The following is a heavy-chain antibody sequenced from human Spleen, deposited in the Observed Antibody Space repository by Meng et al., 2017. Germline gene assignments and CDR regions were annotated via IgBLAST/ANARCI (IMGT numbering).Heavy chain of an antibody. CDR2: ISGSGGST. CDR3: ARERQQLETYDAFDI. CDR1: GFTFDSYA. D-gene: IGHD6-13*01. J-gene: IGHJ3*02. Sequence: GGSLRLSCAASGFTFDSYAMSWVRQAPGKGLEWVSVISGSGGSTYYADSVKGRFTISRDNSKNTLFLQMNSLRAEDTAVYYCARERQQLETYDAFDIWGQGTMVTVSS. V-gene: IGHV3-23*01.